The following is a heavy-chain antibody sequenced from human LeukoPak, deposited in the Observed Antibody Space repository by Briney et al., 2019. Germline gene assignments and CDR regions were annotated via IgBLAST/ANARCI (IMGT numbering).Heavy chain of an antibody. CDR2: IIPIFGTA. V-gene: IGHV1-69*06. D-gene: IGHD5-18*01. CDR3: ARQYIQLRFFDY. Sequence: ASVKVSCKASGGTFSSYAISWVRQAPGQGLEWMGGIIPIFGTANYAQKFQGRVTITADKSTSTAYMELSSLRSEDTAVYYCARQYIQLRFFDYWGQGTLVTVSS. CDR1: GGTFSSYA. J-gene: IGHJ4*02.